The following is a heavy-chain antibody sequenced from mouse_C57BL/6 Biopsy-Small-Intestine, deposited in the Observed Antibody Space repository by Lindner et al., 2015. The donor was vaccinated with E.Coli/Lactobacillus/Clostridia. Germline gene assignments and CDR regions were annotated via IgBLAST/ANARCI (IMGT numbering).Heavy chain of an antibody. J-gene: IGHJ4*01. CDR1: RYTFTDYY. CDR3: ARAVLTTGGRLFDR. D-gene: IGHD1-1*01. V-gene: IGHV1-18*01. CDR2: INPNSGGT. Sequence: SVKVSCKASRYTFTDYYMHWVRQAPGQGLEWMGRINPNSGGTDYAQKFQGRVTMTRDTSLSTAYMELRSLTSDDTAVYYCARAVLTTGGRLFDRWGQGTLVTVSS.